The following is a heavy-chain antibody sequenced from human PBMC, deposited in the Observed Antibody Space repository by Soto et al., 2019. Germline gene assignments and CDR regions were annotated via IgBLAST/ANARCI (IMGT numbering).Heavy chain of an antibody. CDR1: GFTFRSYA. J-gene: IGHJ5*02. CDR2: ISSTSRSTI. V-gene: IGHV3-48*02. CDR3: VRDRGWTGYDLES. D-gene: IGHD5-12*01. Sequence: EVQLVESGGGLVQPGGSLRLSCAASGFTFRSYAMNWVRQAPGKGLEWVSYISSTSRSTIYYADSVKGRFTISRDDAKNSLYLQMNSLRDEDTAVYYCVRDRGWTGYDLESWGQGTLVAVSS.